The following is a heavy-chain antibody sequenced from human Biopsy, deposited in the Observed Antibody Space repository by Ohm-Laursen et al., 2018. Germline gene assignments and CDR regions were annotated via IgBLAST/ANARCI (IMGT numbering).Heavy chain of an antibody. D-gene: IGHD5-12*01. J-gene: IGHJ6*02. CDR3: ARVAGGYAYYYGMDV. Sequence: SETLSLTCAVSGYSVTNDYYWGWIRQPPGRGLEWIGNIYYDGITYYNTSLKSRVAMSVDTSKNQFSLGLTSVTAADTAVYYCARVAGGYAYYYGMDVWGQGTTVIVSS. CDR2: IYYDGIT. V-gene: IGHV4-38-2*01. CDR1: GYSVTNDYY.